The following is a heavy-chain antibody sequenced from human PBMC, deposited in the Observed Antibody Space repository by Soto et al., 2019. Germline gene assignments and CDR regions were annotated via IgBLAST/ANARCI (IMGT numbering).Heavy chain of an antibody. CDR2: MSSDVTNE. CDR1: RFTVTTYA. J-gene: IGHJ4*02. V-gene: IGHV3-30-3*01. Sequence: XGSLRLPFAASRFTVTTYAMNWVRQAPGKGLEWVALMSSDVTNEHYADSVRGRFTVSRDNSRNTLFLQMNNLRTDDTAVYHCARPGYISGWYCYFDFWGLGTLVIFSS. CDR3: ARPGYISGWYCYFDF. D-gene: IGHD6-19*01.